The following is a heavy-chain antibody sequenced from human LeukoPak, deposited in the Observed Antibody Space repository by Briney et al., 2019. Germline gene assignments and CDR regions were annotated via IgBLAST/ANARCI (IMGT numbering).Heavy chain of an antibody. D-gene: IGHD2-15*01. CDR2: IYYSGSA. Sequence: SETLSLTCTVSGGSISSYYWSWIRQPPGKGLEWIGYIYYSGSANYNPSLKSRVTISVDTSKNQFSLKLSSVTAADTAVHYCARGLAVTDYWGQGTLVTVSS. V-gene: IGHV4-59*01. CDR1: GGSISSYY. J-gene: IGHJ4*02. CDR3: ARGLAVTDY.